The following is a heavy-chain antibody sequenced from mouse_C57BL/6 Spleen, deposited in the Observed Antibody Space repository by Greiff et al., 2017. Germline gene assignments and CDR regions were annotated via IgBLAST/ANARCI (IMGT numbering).Heavy chain of an antibody. D-gene: IGHD1-1*01. V-gene: IGHV1-82*01. CDR1: GYAFSSSW. Sequence: QVQLQQSGPELVKPGASVKISCKASGYAFSSSWMNWVKQRPGKGLEWIGRIYPGDGDTNYNGKFKGKATLTADKASSTAYMQLSSLTSEDSAVYVCAREIGTTVVPFDYWGQGTTLTVSS. CDR2: IYPGDGDT. J-gene: IGHJ2*01. CDR3: AREIGTTVVPFDY.